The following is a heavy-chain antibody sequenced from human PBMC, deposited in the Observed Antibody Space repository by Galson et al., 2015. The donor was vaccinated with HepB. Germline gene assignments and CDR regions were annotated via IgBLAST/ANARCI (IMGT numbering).Heavy chain of an antibody. CDR2: IYWDDDK. CDR3: AHMSALCITIFGVVIILGGYYYYYMDV. V-gene: IGHV2-5*02. D-gene: IGHD3-3*01. CDR1: GFSLSTSGVG. J-gene: IGHJ6*03. Sequence: PALVKPTQTLTLTCTFSGFSLSTSGVGVGWIRQPPGKALEWLALIYWDDDKRYSPSLKSRLTIAKDTSKNQVVLTMTNMDPVDTATYYCAHMSALCITIFGVVIILGGYYYYYMDVWGKGTTVTVSS.